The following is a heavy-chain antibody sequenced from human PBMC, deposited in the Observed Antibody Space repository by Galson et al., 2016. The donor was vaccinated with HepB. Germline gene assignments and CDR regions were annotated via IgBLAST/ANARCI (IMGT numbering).Heavy chain of an antibody. V-gene: IGHV3-53*01. CDR3: ARDNSEVYYYAMDV. Sequence: SLRLSCAASGLSVGNSYMSWVRQAPGKGLDWVSTISSEGNTYYADYAKGRFTISKDSPKNTLYLQMSSLRAEDTAVYYCARDNSEVYYYAMDVWGQGTTVTVSS. CDR1: GLSVGNSY. CDR2: ISSEGNT. J-gene: IGHJ6*02. D-gene: IGHD1-26*01.